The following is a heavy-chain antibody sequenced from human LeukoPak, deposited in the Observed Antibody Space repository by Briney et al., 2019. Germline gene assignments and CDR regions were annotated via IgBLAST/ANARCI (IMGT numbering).Heavy chain of an antibody. CDR2: IYYRGST. D-gene: IGHD2-21*01. CDR3: ARHGAIPEY. V-gene: IGHV4-59*08. CDR1: GGSMGTYY. Sequence: SETLSLTCSVSGGSMGTYYWTWVRQPPGKGLEWIGYIYYRGSTNYNPSLKSRVTISEDTAKNQFSLKLTSVTAADTAVYYCARHGAIPEYWGQGSLVIVST. J-gene: IGHJ4*02.